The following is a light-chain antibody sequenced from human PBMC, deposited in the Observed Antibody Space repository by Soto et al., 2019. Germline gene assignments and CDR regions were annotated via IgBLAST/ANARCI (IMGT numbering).Light chain of an antibody. V-gene: IGLV2-14*03. CDR1: SSDVGGYTY. CDR3: SSYTNYNTVL. CDR2: DVS. J-gene: IGLJ2*01. Sequence: QSALTQPASVSGSPGQSITISCTGTSSDVGGYTYVSWYQQHPGNAPKLMIHDVSNRPSGVSYRFSGSKSGSTASLTISGLQAEDEADYYCSSYTNYNTVLFGGGTKLTVL.